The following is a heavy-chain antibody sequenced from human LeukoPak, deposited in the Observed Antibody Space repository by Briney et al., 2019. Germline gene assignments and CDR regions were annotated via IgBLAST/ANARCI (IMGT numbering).Heavy chain of an antibody. CDR1: GGSISSYY. CDR3: ARDRVVPAAMGEDAFDI. D-gene: IGHD2-2*01. CDR2: IYTSGST. J-gene: IGHJ3*02. V-gene: IGHV4-4*07. Sequence: PSETLSLTCTVSGGSISSYYWSWIRQPAGKGLEWIGRIYTSGSTNYNPSLKSRVTMSVGTSKNQFSLKLSSVTAADTAVYYCARDRVVPAAMGEDAFDIWGQGTMVTVSS.